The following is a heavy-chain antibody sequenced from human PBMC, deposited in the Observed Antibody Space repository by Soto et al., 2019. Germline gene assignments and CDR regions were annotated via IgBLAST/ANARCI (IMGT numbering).Heavy chain of an antibody. J-gene: IGHJ6*02. D-gene: IGHD2-15*01. CDR3: ARDRYCSGGSCYSGYYGMDV. CDR1: GGSISSYY. Sequence: QVQLQESGPGLVKPSETLSLTCTVSGGSISSYYWSWIRQPAGKGLEWIGRIYTSGSTNYNPSLKSRVTMSVDTSKNQFSLKLSSVTAADTAVYYCARDRYCSGGSCYSGYYGMDVWGQGTTVTVSS. CDR2: IYTSGST. V-gene: IGHV4-4*07.